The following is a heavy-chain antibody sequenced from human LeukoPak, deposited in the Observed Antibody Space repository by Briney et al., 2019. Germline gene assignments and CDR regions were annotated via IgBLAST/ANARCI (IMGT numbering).Heavy chain of an antibody. CDR3: ARTVMGVLDY. CDR2: INHSGST. J-gene: IGHJ4*02. Sequence: SSETLSLTCAVYGGSFSGHYWSWIRQPPGKGLEWIGEINHSGSTNYNPSLKSRVTISVDTSKNQFSLKLSSVTAADTAVYYCARTVMGVLDYWGQGILVTVSS. CDR1: GGSFSGHY. D-gene: IGHD2-8*01. V-gene: IGHV4-34*01.